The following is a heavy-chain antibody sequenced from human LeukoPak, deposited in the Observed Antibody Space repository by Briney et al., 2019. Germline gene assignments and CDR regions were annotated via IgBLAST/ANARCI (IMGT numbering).Heavy chain of an antibody. CDR2: IYSGGTT. CDR1: GFTVSSNY. J-gene: IGHJ6*03. D-gene: IGHD5-18*01. V-gene: IGHV3-53*01. Sequence: GGSLRLSCAASGFTVSSNYMNWVRQAPGKGLEWVSLIYSGGTTYYADSVRGRFTISRDNSKNTLYLQMNSLRAEDTAVYYCARDGYGNNYMDVWGKGTTVTVSS. CDR3: ARDGYGNNYMDV.